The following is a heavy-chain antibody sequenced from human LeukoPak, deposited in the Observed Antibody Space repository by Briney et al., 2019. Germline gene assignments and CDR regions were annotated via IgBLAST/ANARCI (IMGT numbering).Heavy chain of an antibody. CDR2: IKEDGSVK. D-gene: IGHD5-12*01. CDR1: GFTLSSHW. CDR3: ARDSTWRLDY. J-gene: IGHJ4*02. V-gene: IGHV3-7*03. Sequence: AGGSLRLSCTASGFTLSSHWMTWVRQPPGKGLEWVANIKEDGSVKYYVDSVKGRFSISRDSTKSALYLQMDSLRADDTAVYFCARDSTWRLDYWGQGTLITVSS.